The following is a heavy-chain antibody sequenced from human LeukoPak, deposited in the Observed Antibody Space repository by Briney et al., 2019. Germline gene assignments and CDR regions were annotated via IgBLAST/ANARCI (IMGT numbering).Heavy chain of an antibody. J-gene: IGHJ4*02. CDR1: GFTVSSNY. D-gene: IGHD6-19*01. CDR3: AREGGVAVVDFDY. CDR2: IYSGGSI. V-gene: IGHV3-66*01. Sequence: PGGSLRLSCAASGFTVSSNYMSWVRQAPGKGLEWVSVIYSGGSIYYADSVKGRFTISRDNSKNTLYLQMNSLRAEDTAVYYCAREGGVAVVDFDYWGQGTLVTVSS.